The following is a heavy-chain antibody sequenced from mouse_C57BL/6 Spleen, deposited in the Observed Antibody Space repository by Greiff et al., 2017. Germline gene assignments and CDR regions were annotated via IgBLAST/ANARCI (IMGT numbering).Heavy chain of an antibody. V-gene: IGHV5-9*01. CDR1: GFTFSSYT. D-gene: IGHD1-1*01. CDR2: ISGGGGNT. Sequence: EVLLVESGGGLVKPGGSLKLSCAASGFTFSSYTMAWVRQTPEQRLEWVATISGGGGNTYYPDSVKGRFTIARDNAKNTLYLQMSSLRSEDTALYYCARHGGTTVIDWYFDVWGTGTTVTVSS. J-gene: IGHJ1*03. CDR3: ARHGGTTVIDWYFDV.